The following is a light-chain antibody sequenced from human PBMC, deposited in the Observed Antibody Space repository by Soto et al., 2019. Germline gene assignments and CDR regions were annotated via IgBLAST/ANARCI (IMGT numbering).Light chain of an antibody. V-gene: IGKV3-20*01. J-gene: IGKJ1*01. CDR3: QQYGSSPRT. Sequence: IVLTQSPGTLSLSPGERATLSCRASQSVRNSFLAWYQQKPGQAPRLLIYGASSTATGIPDRFSGSGSGTDFTLTISRLEPEDFAVYYCQQYGSSPRTFGQGTKVEIK. CDR1: QSVRNSF. CDR2: GAS.